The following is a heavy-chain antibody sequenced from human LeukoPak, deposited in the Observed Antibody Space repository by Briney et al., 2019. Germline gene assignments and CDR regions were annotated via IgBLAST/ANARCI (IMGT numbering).Heavy chain of an antibody. Sequence: GASVKVSCKASGYTFSSYGISWVRQAPGQGLEWMGWISAYNGNTNYAQKLQGRVTMTTDTSTSTAYMELRSLRSDDTAVYYCARDTYYDFWSGAIESDPWGQGTLVTVSS. CDR1: GYTFSSYG. D-gene: IGHD3-3*01. J-gene: IGHJ5*02. V-gene: IGHV1-18*01. CDR2: ISAYNGNT. CDR3: ARDTYYDFWSGAIESDP.